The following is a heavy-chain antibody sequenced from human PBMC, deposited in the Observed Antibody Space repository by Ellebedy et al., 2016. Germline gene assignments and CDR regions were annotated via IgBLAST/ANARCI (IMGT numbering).Heavy chain of an antibody. Sequence: SETLSLTXAVYGGSFSGYYWTWIRQPPGKGLEWIGEINHRGSTNYNPSLKSRVTISVETSKNQFSLKLSSVTAADTAVYYCASRPNWYCDLWGRGTLVTVSS. CDR1: GGSFSGYY. V-gene: IGHV4-34*01. CDR3: ASRPNWYCDL. J-gene: IGHJ2*01. CDR2: INHRGST.